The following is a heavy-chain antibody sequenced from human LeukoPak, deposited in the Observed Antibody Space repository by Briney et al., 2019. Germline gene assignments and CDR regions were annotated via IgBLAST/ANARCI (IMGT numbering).Heavy chain of an antibody. CDR2: IYHSGST. Sequence: SQTLSLTCTVSGGSISSGGYYWSWIRQPPGKGLEWIGYIYHSGSTYYNPSLKSRVTISVDRSKNQFSLKLSSVTAADTAVYYCARDKQRWSDAFDIWGQGTMVTVSS. CDR3: ARDKQRWSDAFDI. D-gene: IGHD2-15*01. J-gene: IGHJ3*02. V-gene: IGHV4-30-2*01. CDR1: GGSISSGGYY.